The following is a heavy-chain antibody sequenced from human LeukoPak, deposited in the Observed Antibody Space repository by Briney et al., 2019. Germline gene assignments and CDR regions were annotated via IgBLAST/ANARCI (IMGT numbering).Heavy chain of an antibody. V-gene: IGHV1-8*01. Sequence: ASVKVSCKASGYTFASYDINWVRQATGQGLEWMGWMNPNSGNTGYTQKFQGRVTMTRDTSISKAYMELSSLRSEDTAVYYCARTLRRHCSGGSCYSPHLDYWGQGTLVTVSS. CDR3: ARTLRRHCSGGSCYSPHLDY. CDR2: MNPNSGNT. CDR1: GYTFASYD. J-gene: IGHJ4*02. D-gene: IGHD2-15*01.